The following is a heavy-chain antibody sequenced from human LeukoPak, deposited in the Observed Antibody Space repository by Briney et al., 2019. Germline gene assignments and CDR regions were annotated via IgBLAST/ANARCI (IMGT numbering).Heavy chain of an antibody. J-gene: IGHJ4*02. D-gene: IGHD3-22*01. Sequence: GASVKVSCKVSGYTLTELSMHWVRQAPGKGLEWMGGFDPEDGETIYAQKFQGRVTMTEDTSTDTAYMELSSLRSEDTAVYYCATVADCTSLGMMKSYYYDSPTYPEGGYYFDYWGQGTLVTVSS. CDR2: FDPEDGET. CDR1: GYTLTELS. V-gene: IGHV1-24*01. CDR3: ATVADCTSLGMMKSYYYDSPTYPEGGYYFDY.